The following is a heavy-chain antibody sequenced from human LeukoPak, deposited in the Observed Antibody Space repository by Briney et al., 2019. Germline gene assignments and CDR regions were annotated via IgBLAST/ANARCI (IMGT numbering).Heavy chain of an antibody. Sequence: ASVKVSCKASGYTFTSYDINWVRQATGQGLEWMGWMNPNSGNTGYAQKSQGRVTMTRNTSISTAYMELSSLRSEDTAVYYCARTYDILTGYHDYWGQGTLVTVSS. CDR3: ARTYDILTGYHDY. D-gene: IGHD3-9*01. CDR1: GYTFTSYD. V-gene: IGHV1-8*01. CDR2: MNPNSGNT. J-gene: IGHJ4*02.